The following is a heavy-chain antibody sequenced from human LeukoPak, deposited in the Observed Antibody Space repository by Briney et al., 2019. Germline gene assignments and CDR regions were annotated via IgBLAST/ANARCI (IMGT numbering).Heavy chain of an antibody. Sequence: RGSLTLSCAASGFAFADYSTHWVRQIPGKGLECVAHIHADGGRTFYADSVKGRFTVSRDNDKNSLFLQMDSLTSDDTALYYCSTWAFYHGLDVWGQGATVIVSS. CDR3: STWAFYHGLDV. D-gene: IGHD2/OR15-2a*01. V-gene: IGHV3-43*02. CDR1: GFAFADYS. CDR2: IHADGGRT. J-gene: IGHJ6*02.